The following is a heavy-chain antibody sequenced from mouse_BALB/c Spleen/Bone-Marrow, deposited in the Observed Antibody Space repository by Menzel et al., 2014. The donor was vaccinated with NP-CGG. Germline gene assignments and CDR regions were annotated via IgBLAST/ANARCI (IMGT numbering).Heavy chain of an antibody. J-gene: IGHJ1*01. Sequence: AGGGVDFSRYWMTWVRQAPGKGLEWIGEINPDSSTINYTPSLKDKFIISRDNAKNTLYLQMSKVRSEDTALYYCARPGYYGYQDVWGAGTTVTVSS. CDR3: ARPGYYGYQDV. V-gene: IGHV4-1*02. CDR1: GVDFSRYW. CDR2: INPDSSTI. D-gene: IGHD1-2*01.